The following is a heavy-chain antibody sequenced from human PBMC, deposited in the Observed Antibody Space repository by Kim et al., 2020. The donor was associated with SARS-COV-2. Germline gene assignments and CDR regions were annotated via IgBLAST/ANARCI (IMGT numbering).Heavy chain of an antibody. J-gene: IGHJ4*02. CDR1: GFTFSSYS. D-gene: IGHD2-2*01. CDR2: ISSSSSYI. V-gene: IGHV3-21*01. Sequence: GGSLRLSCAASGFTFSSYSMNWVRQAPGKGLEWVSSISSSSSYIYYADSVKGRFTISRDNAKNSLYLQMNSLRAEDTAVYYCATAAAWPPEGDYWGQGTLVTVSS. CDR3: ATAAAWPPEGDY.